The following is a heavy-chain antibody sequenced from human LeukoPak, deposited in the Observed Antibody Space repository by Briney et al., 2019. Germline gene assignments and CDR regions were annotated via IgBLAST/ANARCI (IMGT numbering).Heavy chain of an antibody. J-gene: IGHJ5*02. D-gene: IGHD6-19*01. CDR1: GYSISSGYY. Sequence: SETLSPTCTVSGYSISSGYYWGWIRQPPGKGLEWIGSIYYSGSTYYNPSLKSRVTISVDTSKNQFSLKLSSVTAADTAVYYCARAEQWLVRGGWFDPWGQGTLVTVSS. CDR3: ARAEQWLVRGGWFDP. CDR2: IYYSGST. V-gene: IGHV4-38-2*02.